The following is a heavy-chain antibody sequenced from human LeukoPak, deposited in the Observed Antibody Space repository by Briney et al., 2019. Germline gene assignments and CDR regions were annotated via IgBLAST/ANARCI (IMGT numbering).Heavy chain of an antibody. CDR3: ARGGGFAYGFWGGQGSYYFDY. CDR2: IKQDGSEK. V-gene: IGHV3-7*01. Sequence: GGSLRLSCAASGFTFSTYWMTWVRQAPGKGLEWVASIKQDGSEKYYVDSVKGRFTISRDNVKNSLYLQMNSLRAEDTAVYYCARGGGFAYGFWGGQGSYYFDYWGQGTLVTVSS. D-gene: IGHD3-3*01. J-gene: IGHJ4*02. CDR1: GFTFSTYW.